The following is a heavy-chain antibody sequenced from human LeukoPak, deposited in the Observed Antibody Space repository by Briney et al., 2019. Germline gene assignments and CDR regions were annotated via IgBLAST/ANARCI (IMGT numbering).Heavy chain of an antibody. CDR3: ARTNGFDI. J-gene: IGHJ3*02. CDR1: GFTFSSYA. Sequence: PGGSLRLSCAASGFTFSSYAMHWVRQAPGKGLEWVAVISYDGSNENYADSVKGRFTISRDNAKNTLYLQMNSLRAEDTAMYYCARTNGFDIWGQGTMVTVSS. CDR2: ISYDGSNE. V-gene: IGHV3-30-3*01.